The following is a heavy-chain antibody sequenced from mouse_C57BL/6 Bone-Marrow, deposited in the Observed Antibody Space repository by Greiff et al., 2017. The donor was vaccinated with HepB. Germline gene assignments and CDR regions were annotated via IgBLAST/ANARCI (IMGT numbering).Heavy chain of an antibody. V-gene: IGHV1-50*01. CDR3: ATSDFDY. Sequence: QVQLQQPGAELVKPGTSVKLSCKASGYTFTSYWMQWVKQRPGQGLEWIGEIDPSDSYTNYNQKFKGKATLTVDTSSSTAYMQLSSLTPEDSAVYYCATSDFDYWGQGTTLTVSS. J-gene: IGHJ2*01. CDR1: GYTFTSYW. CDR2: IDPSDSYT.